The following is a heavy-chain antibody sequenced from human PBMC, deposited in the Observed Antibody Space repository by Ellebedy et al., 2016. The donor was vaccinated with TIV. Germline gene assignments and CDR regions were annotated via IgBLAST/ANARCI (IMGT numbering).Heavy chain of an antibody. D-gene: IGHD3-10*01. Sequence: AASVKVSCKASGYTFTGYYMHWVRQAPGQGLEWMGWINPNSGGTNYAQKIQGWVTMTRDTSISTAYMELSRLRSDDTAVYYCARAPSVVYGSGSYRFAPWGQGTLVTVSS. CDR2: INPNSGGT. J-gene: IGHJ5*02. CDR3: ARAPSVVYGSGSYRFAP. CDR1: GYTFTGYY. V-gene: IGHV1-2*04.